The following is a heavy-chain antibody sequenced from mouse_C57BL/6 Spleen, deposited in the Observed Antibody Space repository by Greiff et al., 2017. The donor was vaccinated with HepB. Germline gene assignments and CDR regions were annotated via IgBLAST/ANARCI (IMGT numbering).Heavy chain of an antibody. Sequence: QVQLQQSGAELVKPGASVKISCKASGYAFSSYWMNWVKQRPGKGLEWIGQIYPGDGDTNYNGKFKGKATLTADKSSSTAYMQLSSLTSEDSAVYFCARTGSSYEDWYFDVWGTGTTVTVSS. V-gene: IGHV1-80*01. CDR3: ARTGSSYEDWYFDV. D-gene: IGHD1-1*01. CDR1: GYAFSSYW. J-gene: IGHJ1*03. CDR2: IYPGDGDT.